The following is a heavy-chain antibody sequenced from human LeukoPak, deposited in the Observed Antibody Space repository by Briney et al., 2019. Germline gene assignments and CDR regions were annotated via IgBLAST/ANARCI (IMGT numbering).Heavy chain of an antibody. Sequence: GGSLRLSCAASGFTFSSYAMSWVRQAPGKGLEWVSSIGGSGGTTYYADSVKGRFTISRDNSKNTLYLQMNSLRAEDTAVYYCAKSGDSTGYYFYYFDYWGQGTLVTVSS. D-gene: IGHD3-22*01. J-gene: IGHJ4*02. V-gene: IGHV3-23*01. CDR1: GFTFSSYA. CDR2: IGGSGGTT. CDR3: AKSGDSTGYYFYYFDY.